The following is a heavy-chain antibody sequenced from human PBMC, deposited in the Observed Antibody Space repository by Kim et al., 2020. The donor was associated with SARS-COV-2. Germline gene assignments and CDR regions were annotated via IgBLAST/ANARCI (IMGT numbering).Heavy chain of an antibody. CDR2: MNPNSGNT. D-gene: IGHD3-9*01. Sequence: ASVKVSCKASGYTFTSYDINWVRQATGQGLEWMGWMNPNSGNTGYAQKFQGRVTMTRNTSISTAYMELSSLRSEDTAGYYCARAYDILTGYFGYYYYYGMDVWGQGTTVTVSS. J-gene: IGHJ6*02. V-gene: IGHV1-8*01. CDR3: ARAYDILTGYFGYYYYYGMDV. CDR1: GYTFTSYD.